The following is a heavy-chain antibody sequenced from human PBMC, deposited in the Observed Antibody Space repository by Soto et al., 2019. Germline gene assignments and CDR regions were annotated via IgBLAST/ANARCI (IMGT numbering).Heavy chain of an antibody. D-gene: IGHD6-13*01. CDR3: AREKEQQLVPPPYYYGMDV. V-gene: IGHV3-21*01. Sequence: PVGSLRLSCAASGFTFSSYSMNWVRQAPGKGLEWVSSISSSSSYIYYADSVKGRFTISRDNAKNSLYLQMNSLRAEDTAVYYCAREKEQQLVPPPYYYGMDVWGQGTTVTVSS. CDR1: GFTFSSYS. CDR2: ISSSSSYI. J-gene: IGHJ6*02.